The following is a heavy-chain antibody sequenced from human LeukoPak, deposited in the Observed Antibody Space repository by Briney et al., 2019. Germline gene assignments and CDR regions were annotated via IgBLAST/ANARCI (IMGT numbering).Heavy chain of an antibody. CDR3: ARGGSYFGY. J-gene: IGHJ4*02. Sequence: PSETLSLTCTVSGDSISGYYWSWIRQSPGKGLEWIGNIYYSGSLNYNPSLKSRVSISLDMSKNQFSLRLNSVTAADTAVYYCARGGSYFGYWGQGTLVTVPS. CDR1: GDSISGYY. V-gene: IGHV4-59*01. CDR2: IYYSGSL. D-gene: IGHD1-26*01.